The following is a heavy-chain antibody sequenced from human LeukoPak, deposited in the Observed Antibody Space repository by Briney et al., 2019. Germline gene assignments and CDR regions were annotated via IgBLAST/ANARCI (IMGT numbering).Heavy chain of an antibody. J-gene: IGHJ4*02. CDR3: TRSGYFDTSAYNFVL. V-gene: IGHV4-59*01. CDR2: IYYSGGT. D-gene: IGHD3-22*01. Sequence: SGTLCLTCTVSGGSFSGFSWSWIRQPPGQGLEWIGYIYYSGGTSYNPSLKSRVTMSVDTSMNEFSLKLRSVTAADTAFYYCTRSGYFDTSAYNFVLWGQGTLVTVSS. CDR1: GGSFSGFS.